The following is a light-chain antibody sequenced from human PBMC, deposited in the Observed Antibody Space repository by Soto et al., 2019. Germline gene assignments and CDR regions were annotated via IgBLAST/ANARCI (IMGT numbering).Light chain of an antibody. J-gene: IGKJ1*01. CDR3: QQRPGWTRT. Sequence: EIVLTQSPVTLSLSPGERATLSCRASQSIGTYLAWYQQKPGQAPRLLIYHASNRATGIPARFSGSGSGTDFTLTISSLEPEDFAVYYCQQRPGWTRTFGQGTKVEVK. CDR1: QSIGTY. CDR2: HAS. V-gene: IGKV3-11*01.